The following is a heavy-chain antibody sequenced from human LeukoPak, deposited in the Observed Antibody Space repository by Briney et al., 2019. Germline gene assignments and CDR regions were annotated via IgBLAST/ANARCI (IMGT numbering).Heavy chain of an antibody. Sequence: GGSLRLSCAASGFTFSSYWMSWVRQAPGKGLEWVANIKQDGSEKYYVDSVKGRFTISRDNAKNSLYLQMNSLRAEDTAVYYCATLKSDYYGSGSNLLRTNWFDPWGQGTLVAVSS. CDR2: IKQDGSEK. CDR1: GFTFSSYW. J-gene: IGHJ5*02. CDR3: ATLKSDYYGSGSNLLRTNWFDP. V-gene: IGHV3-7*03. D-gene: IGHD3-10*01.